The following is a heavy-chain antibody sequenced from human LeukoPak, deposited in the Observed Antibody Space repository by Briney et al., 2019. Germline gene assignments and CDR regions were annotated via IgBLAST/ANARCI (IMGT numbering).Heavy chain of an antibody. Sequence: SETLSLTCTVSGGSISSYDWSWIRQPPGKGLEWIGYIYYSGSTNYNPSLKSRVTISVDTSKNQFSLKLSSVTAADTAVSYCAGGWFGEFESWFDPWGQGTLITVSS. CDR3: AGGWFGEFESWFDP. CDR1: GGSISSYD. J-gene: IGHJ5*02. V-gene: IGHV4-59*01. D-gene: IGHD3-10*01. CDR2: IYYSGST.